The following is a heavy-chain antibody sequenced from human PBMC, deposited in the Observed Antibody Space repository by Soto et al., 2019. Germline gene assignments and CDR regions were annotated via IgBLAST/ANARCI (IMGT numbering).Heavy chain of an antibody. V-gene: IGHV1-69*06. J-gene: IGHJ6*02. CDR3: ARANCSGGSCYSIDYYYYGMDV. D-gene: IGHD2-15*01. CDR1: GGTFSSYA. CDR2: IIPIFGTA. Sequence: QVQLVQSGAEVKKPGSSVKVSCKASGGTFSSYAISWVRQAPGQGLEWMGGIIPIFGTANYAQKFQGRVTITAEKSTSTAYMELSSLRSEDTAVYYCARANCSGGSCYSIDYYYYGMDVWGQGTTVTVSS.